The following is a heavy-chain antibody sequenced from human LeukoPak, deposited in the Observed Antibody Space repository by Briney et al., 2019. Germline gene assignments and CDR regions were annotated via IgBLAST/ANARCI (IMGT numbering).Heavy chain of an antibody. CDR3: ASGMVRGVNNWFDP. J-gene: IGHJ5*02. CDR2: ISSSSSYI. V-gene: IGHV3-21*01. Sequence: GGSLRLSCAASGFTFSSYSMNWVRQAPGKGLEWVSSISSSSSYIYYADSVKGRFTISRDNAKNSLYLQMNSLRAEDTAVYYCASGMVRGVNNWFDPWGQGTLVTVSS. D-gene: IGHD3-10*01. CDR1: GFTFSSYS.